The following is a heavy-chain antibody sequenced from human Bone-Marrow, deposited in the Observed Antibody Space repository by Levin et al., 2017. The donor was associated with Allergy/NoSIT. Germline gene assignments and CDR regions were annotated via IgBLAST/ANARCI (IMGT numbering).Heavy chain of an antibody. Sequence: GASVKVSCAASGFNFRSYSMSWVRQAPGKGLEWVSAISTSSSYIYNADSVKGRFTISRDNAKNSLFLQMNSLRAEDTAVYYCARVEGFNAFDIWGQGTMVTVSS. CDR3: ARVEGFNAFDI. V-gene: IGHV3-21*01. CDR1: GFNFRSYS. CDR2: ISTSSSYI. J-gene: IGHJ3*02.